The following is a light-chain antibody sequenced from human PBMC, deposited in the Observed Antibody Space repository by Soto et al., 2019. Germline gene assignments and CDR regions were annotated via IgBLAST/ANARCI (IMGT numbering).Light chain of an antibody. J-gene: IGKJ4*01. V-gene: IGKV3-11*01. Sequence: EIVLTQSPASLSLSPGERATLSCRASQSVSSYLAWYQQKPGQAPRLLIYDASNRATGIPARFSGSGSGTDFTLTISSLEPEDFAVYYCQHRSDWPLTFGGGTKVEIK. CDR1: QSVSSY. CDR2: DAS. CDR3: QHRSDWPLT.